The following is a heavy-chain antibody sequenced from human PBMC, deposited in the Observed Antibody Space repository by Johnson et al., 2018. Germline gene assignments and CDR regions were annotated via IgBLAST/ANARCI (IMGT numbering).Heavy chain of an antibody. CDR3: ARGGYSGSRGAFDI. J-gene: IGHJ3*02. D-gene: IGHD1-26*01. Sequence: QVQLVQSGGGVVQXGRSLRLSCAASGFTFSNYAIHWVRQAPGKGLEWVAVISSDGSNKYYADSVKGRFTISRDNSNNPLDVQMNSLRAADTAVYYCARGGYSGSRGAFDIWGQGTMVTVSS. CDR2: ISSDGSNK. CDR1: GFTFSNYA. V-gene: IGHV3-30-3*01.